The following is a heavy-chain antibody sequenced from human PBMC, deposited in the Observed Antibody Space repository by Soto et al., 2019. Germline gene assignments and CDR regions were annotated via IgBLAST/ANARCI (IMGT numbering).Heavy chain of an antibody. CDR2: ISYDGSNK. CDR1: GFTFSSYG. D-gene: IGHD6-13*01. CDR3: AKDSSSSWYGGLGY. V-gene: IGHV3-30*18. J-gene: IGHJ4*02. Sequence: QVQLVESGGGVVQPGRSLRLSCAASGFTFSSYGMHWVRQAPGKGLEWVAVISYDGSNKYYADSVKGRFTISRDNSKNTLYLQMNSLRAEDTAVYYCAKDSSSSWYGGLGYWGQGTLFTVSS.